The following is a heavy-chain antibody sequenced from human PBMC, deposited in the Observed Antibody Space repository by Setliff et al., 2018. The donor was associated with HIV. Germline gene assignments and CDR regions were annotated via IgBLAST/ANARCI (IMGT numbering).Heavy chain of an antibody. CDR2: ISASGGST. D-gene: IGHD2-15*01. Sequence: SLRLSCAASGFTFSTYATSWVRQAPGKGLEWVSAISASGGSTYYADSVKGRFTISRDNSKNTVYLQMNSLRAEDTAIYYCAKMVGGSRSSGSCYFDYWGQGTLVTVSS. J-gene: IGHJ4*02. V-gene: IGHV3-23*01. CDR3: AKMVGGSRSSGSCYFDY. CDR1: GFTFSTYA.